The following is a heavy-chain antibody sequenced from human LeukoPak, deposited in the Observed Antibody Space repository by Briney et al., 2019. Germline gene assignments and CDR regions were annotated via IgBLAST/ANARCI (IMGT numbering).Heavy chain of an antibody. V-gene: IGHV3-74*01. J-gene: IGHJ5*02. Sequence: GGSLRLSCAASGFSFSSYWMHWVRQAPGKGLVWVSRINGDGSITTYADSVKGRFTNSRDNAKNTLYLQMNSLRAEDTAVYYCTRDLDGSGSYHWFDPWGQGTLVTVSS. CDR1: GFSFSSYW. CDR3: TRDLDGSGSYHWFDP. CDR2: INGDGSIT. D-gene: IGHD3-10*01.